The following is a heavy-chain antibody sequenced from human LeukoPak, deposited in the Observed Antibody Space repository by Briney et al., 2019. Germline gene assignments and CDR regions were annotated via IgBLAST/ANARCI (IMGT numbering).Heavy chain of an antibody. CDR2: IGTAGDP. Sequence: GGSLRLSCAASGFTFSSYDMHWVRHATGKGLEWVSAIGTAGDPYYPGSVKGRFTISRENAKNSLYLQMNSQRAGDTAVYYCARGRYFDFTFDYWGQGTLVTVSS. V-gene: IGHV3-13*05. CDR3: ARGRYFDFTFDY. D-gene: IGHD3-9*01. CDR1: GFTFSSYD. J-gene: IGHJ4*02.